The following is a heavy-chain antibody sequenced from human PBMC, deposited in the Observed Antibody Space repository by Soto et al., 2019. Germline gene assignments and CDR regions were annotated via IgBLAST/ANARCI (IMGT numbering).Heavy chain of an antibody. J-gene: IGHJ4*02. D-gene: IGHD3-10*01. CDR2: IYHSGIA. CDR1: GFAITRGYS. CDR3: ARLPGDF. V-gene: IGHV4-38-2*01. Sequence: SETLSLTCPVSGFAITRGYSWAWIRRPPGKGLEWIASIYHSGIAHYNPSLQSRVTISVDTSKNQFSLTLSSVTAADTALYYCARLPGDFWGQGSLVTV.